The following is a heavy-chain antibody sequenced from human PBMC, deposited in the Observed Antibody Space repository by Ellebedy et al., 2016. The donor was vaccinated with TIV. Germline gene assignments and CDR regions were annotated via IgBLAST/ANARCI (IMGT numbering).Heavy chain of an antibody. CDR1: GFTVSSNY. D-gene: IGHD6-19*01. Sequence: GESLKISCAASGFTVSSNYMSWVRQAPGKGLEWVSVIYSGGSTYYADSVKGRFTISRDNSKNTLYLQMNSLRAEDTAVYYCARGSSGWTIFDYWGQGTLVTVSS. V-gene: IGHV3-53*01. CDR3: ARGSSGWTIFDY. CDR2: IYSGGST. J-gene: IGHJ4*02.